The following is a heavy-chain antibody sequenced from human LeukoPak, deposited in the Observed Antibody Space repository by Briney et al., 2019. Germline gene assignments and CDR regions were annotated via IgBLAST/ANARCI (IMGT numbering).Heavy chain of an antibody. CDR2: ISGSGGST. Sequence: GGSLRLSCVASGFTFSSYAMSWVRQAPGKGLEWVSAISGSGGSTYYADSVKGRFTISRDNSKNTLYLQMNSLRAEDTAVYYCAKDRSKEWLASFDYWGQGTLVTVSS. CDR1: GFTFSSYA. D-gene: IGHD6-19*01. V-gene: IGHV3-23*01. J-gene: IGHJ4*02. CDR3: AKDRSKEWLASFDY.